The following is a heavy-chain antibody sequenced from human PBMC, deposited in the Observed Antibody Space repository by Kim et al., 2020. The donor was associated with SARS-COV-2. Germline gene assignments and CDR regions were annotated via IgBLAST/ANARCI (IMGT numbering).Heavy chain of an antibody. CDR1: GFTFSSSA. V-gene: IGHV3-30-3*01. J-gene: IGHJ4*02. CDR3: ARGAYGSGNYFDY. Sequence: GGSLRLSCAASGFTFSSSAMHWVRQAPGKGLEWVAVISYDGSNKYYADSVKGRFTISRDNSKNTLYQQMNSLRAEDTAVYYCARGAYGSGNYFDYWGQGTLVTVSA. D-gene: IGHD3-10*01. CDR2: ISYDGSNK.